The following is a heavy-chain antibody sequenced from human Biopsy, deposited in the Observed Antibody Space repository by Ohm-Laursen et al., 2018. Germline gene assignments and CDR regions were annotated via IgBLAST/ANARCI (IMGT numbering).Heavy chain of an antibody. CDR1: GNTFATYP. J-gene: IGHJ6*02. D-gene: IGHD5-24*01. Sequence: GASVKVSCKASGNTFATYPIHWVRQAPGQGLEWMGVISPSGATTSFSQKFQGRITMTRDTSTGTVYMDLNSLGSEDTAVDYCARAGVGSDGTDSYYYGMDVWGPGTTVTVSS. CDR2: ISPSGATT. V-gene: IGHV1-46*01. CDR3: ARAGVGSDGTDSYYYGMDV.